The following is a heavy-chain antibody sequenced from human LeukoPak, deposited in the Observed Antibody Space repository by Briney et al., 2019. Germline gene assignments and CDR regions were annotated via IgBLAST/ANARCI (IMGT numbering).Heavy chain of an antibody. V-gene: IGHV3-21*01. J-gene: IGHJ4*02. CDR3: ARDSSGYSYDSSGYVI. Sequence: GGSLRLSCAASGFTFSSYSMNWVRQAPGKGLEWVSSISSSSSYIYYADSVKGRFTISRDNAKNSLYPQMNSLRAEDTAVYYCARDSSGYSYDSSGYVIWGQGTLVTVSS. CDR1: GFTFSSYS. D-gene: IGHD3-22*01. CDR2: ISSSSSYI.